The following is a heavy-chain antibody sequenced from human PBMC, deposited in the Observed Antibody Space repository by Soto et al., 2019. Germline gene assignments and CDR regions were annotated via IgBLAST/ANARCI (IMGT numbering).Heavy chain of an antibody. D-gene: IGHD2-21*02. V-gene: IGHV1-46*01. CDR2: INPNGGYT. CDR1: GYDFFKYN. Sequence: ASVKVSCKTSGYDFFKYNMHWVRQAPGQGLEWMGVINPNGGYTRHAQKFQGRVIMTRDTSSKIVYMELSGLTSADTAMYYCTRADSDVVILPDVRPLFDLWGQGALVTVPQ. CDR3: TRADSDVVILPDVRPLFDL. J-gene: IGHJ4*02.